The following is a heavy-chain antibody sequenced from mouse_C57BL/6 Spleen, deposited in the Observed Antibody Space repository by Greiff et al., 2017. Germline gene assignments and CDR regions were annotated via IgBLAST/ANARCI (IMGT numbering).Heavy chain of an antibody. CDR3: ARERGQLRLRAWFAY. V-gene: IGHV1-55*01. Sequence: QVQLQQPGAELVKPGASVKMSCKASGYTFTSYWITWVKQRPGQGLEWIGDIYPGSGSTNSNEKFKSKATLTVDTSSSTAYMQLSSLTSEDSAVYYCARERGQLRLRAWFAYWGQGTLVTVSA. CDR1: GYTFTSYW. CDR2: IYPGSGST. D-gene: IGHD3-2*02. J-gene: IGHJ3*01.